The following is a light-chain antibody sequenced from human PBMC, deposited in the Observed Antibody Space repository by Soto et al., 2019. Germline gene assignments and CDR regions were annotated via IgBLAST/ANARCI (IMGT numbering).Light chain of an antibody. CDR3: SSYTSSTTSV. Sequence: QSALTQPASVSGSPGQSITISCTGTIIDVGGYNYVSWYQQHPGKAPKLMIYEVSNRPSGVSNRFSGSKSGNTASLTISRLQAEDEADYYCSSYTSSTTSVFGTGTKVTVL. CDR1: IIDVGGYNY. CDR2: EVS. J-gene: IGLJ1*01. V-gene: IGLV2-14*01.